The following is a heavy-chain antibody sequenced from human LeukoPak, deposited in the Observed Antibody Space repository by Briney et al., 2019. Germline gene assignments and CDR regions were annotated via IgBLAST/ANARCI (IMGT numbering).Heavy chain of an antibody. Sequence: ASVKVSCKASGYTFTSYAMHWVRQAPGQRLDWMGWINAGNGNTKYSQKFQGRVTITRDTSASTAYMELSSLRSEDTAVYYCARGQVSSSGKRHFDYWGQGTLVTVSS. CDR3: ARGQVSSSGKRHFDY. CDR1: GYTFTSYA. J-gene: IGHJ4*02. V-gene: IGHV1-3*01. CDR2: INAGNGNT. D-gene: IGHD6-19*01.